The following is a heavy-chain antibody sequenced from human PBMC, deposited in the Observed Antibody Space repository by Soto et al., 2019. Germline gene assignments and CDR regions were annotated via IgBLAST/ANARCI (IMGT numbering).Heavy chain of an antibody. Sequence: EVQLLESGGGLVQPGGSLRLSCAASAFTFSNYAMNWVRQAPGKGLEWVSGISGGGGSTYYTDSVRGRFTVSRDNSKNTVYLQINSLRAEDTAVYYCAKSGNHDYVWGSYRFDYWGQGTLVTVSS. CDR3: AKSGNHDYVWGSYRFDY. J-gene: IGHJ4*02. D-gene: IGHD3-16*02. CDR1: AFTFSNYA. CDR2: ISGGGGST. V-gene: IGHV3-23*01.